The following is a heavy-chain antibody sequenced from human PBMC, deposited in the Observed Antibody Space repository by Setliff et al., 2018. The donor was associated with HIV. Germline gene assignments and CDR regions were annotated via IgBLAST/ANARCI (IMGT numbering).Heavy chain of an antibody. Sequence: PSETLSLTYTVSGGSATSSTYYWGWIRQPPGRGLEWIGSVSYTGRTYYNPSLKSRVTISIDTSRNQFSLNLSSVTAADTAVYYCVRHNPTVVTDGYDIWGQGTKVTVSS. CDR1: GGSATSSTYY. J-gene: IGHJ3*02. CDR2: VSYTGRT. D-gene: IGHD2-21*02. CDR3: VRHNPTVVTDGYDI. V-gene: IGHV4-39*01.